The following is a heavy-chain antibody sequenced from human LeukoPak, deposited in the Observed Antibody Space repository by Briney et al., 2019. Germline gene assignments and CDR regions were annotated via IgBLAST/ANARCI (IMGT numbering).Heavy chain of an antibody. V-gene: IGHV3-30*02. D-gene: IGHD2-2*02. J-gene: IGHJ4*02. Sequence: GGSLRLSCAASGFTFSSYGMHWVRQAPGKGLEWVAVIWYDGSNKYYADSVKGRFTISRDNSKNTLYLQMNSLRAEDTAVYYCAKVYCSSTSCYRRGVYYFDYWGQGTLVTVSS. CDR3: AKVYCSSTSCYRRGVYYFDY. CDR2: IWYDGSNK. CDR1: GFTFSSYG.